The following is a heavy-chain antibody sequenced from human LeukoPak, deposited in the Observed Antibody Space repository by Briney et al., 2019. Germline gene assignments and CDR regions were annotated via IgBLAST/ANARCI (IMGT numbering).Heavy chain of an antibody. CDR2: FDPEDGGT. CDR3: ATPLGSSGYYGY. Sequence: ASVKVSCKVSGDTLTVLSMHLVREAPGKGHEWMGGFDPEDGGTIYAQKFQGRVTMTEDTSTDTAYMELSSLRSEDSPVYYCATPLGSSGYYGYWGGGTLDSVSS. CDR1: GDTLTVLS. V-gene: IGHV1-24*01. D-gene: IGHD3-22*01. J-gene: IGHJ4*02.